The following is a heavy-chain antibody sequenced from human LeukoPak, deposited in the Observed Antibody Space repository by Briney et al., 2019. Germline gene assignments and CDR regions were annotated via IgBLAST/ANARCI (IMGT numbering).Heavy chain of an antibody. Sequence: PGGSLRLSCAASKFTFSSYWMHWVRQAPGKGLVWVSHINSDGSSTNYADSVKGRFTISRDNAKNTLYLQMNSLRDEDTAVYYCASFGSWDYWGQGTLVTVSS. J-gene: IGHJ4*02. CDR1: KFTFSSYW. CDR2: INSDGSST. V-gene: IGHV3-74*01. CDR3: ASFGSWDY. D-gene: IGHD6-13*01.